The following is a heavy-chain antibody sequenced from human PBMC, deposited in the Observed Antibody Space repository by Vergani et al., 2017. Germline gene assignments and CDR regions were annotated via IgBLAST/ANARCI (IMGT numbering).Heavy chain of an antibody. CDR2: IYTSGST. CDR1: GGSISSGSYY. D-gene: IGHD6-13*01. CDR3: ARSSLSSTYNWFDP. Sequence: QVQLQESGPGLVKPSQTLSLTCTVSGGSISSGSYYWSWIRQPAGKGLEWIGRIYTSGSTNYNPSLKSRVTISVDTSNNQFSLKLSPVTAAATAVYYCARSSLSSTYNWFDPWGQGTLVTVSS. V-gene: IGHV4-61*02. J-gene: IGHJ5*02.